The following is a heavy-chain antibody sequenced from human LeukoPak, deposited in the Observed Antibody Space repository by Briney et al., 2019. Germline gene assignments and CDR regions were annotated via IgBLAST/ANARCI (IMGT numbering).Heavy chain of an antibody. CDR1: GGTFSSYA. D-gene: IGHD6-13*01. J-gene: IGHJ4*02. CDR2: IIPIFGTA. Sequence: ASVKVSCKASGGTFSSYAISWVRQAPGQGLEWMGGIIPIFGTANYAQKFQGRVTITTDESTSTAYMELSSLRSDDTAVYYCARDIAAAGSSFNDYWGQGTLVTVSS. CDR3: ARDIAAAGSSFNDY. V-gene: IGHV1-69*05.